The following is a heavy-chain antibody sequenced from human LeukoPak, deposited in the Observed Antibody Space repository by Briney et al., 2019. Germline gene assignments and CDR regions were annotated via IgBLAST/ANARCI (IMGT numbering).Heavy chain of an antibody. V-gene: IGHV4-39*07. CDR2: IYYSGST. CDR1: GGSISSSSYY. Sequence: SETLSLTCTVSGGSISSSSYYWGWIRQPPGKGLEWIGSIYYSGSTYYNPSLKSRVTISVDTSKNQFSLNLISVTAADTAVYFCARLSTAVAGNLFDYWGQGTQVTVSS. CDR3: ARLSTAVAGNLFDY. D-gene: IGHD6-19*01. J-gene: IGHJ4*02.